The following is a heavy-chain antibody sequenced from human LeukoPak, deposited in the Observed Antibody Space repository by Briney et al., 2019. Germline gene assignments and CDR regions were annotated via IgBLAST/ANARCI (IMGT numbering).Heavy chain of an antibody. CDR2: IIPILGIA. J-gene: IGHJ4*02. CDR3: ARSQTTNYYGSGSDY. D-gene: IGHD3-10*01. Sequence: ASVKVSCKASRGTFSSYAISWVRQAPGQGLEWMGRIIPILGIANYAQKFQGRVTITADKSTSTAYMELSSLRSEDTAVYYCARSQTTNYYGSGSDYWGQGTLVTVSS. CDR1: RGTFSSYA. V-gene: IGHV1-69*04.